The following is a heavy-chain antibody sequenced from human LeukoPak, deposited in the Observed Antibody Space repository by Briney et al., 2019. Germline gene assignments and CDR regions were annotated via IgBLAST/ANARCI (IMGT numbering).Heavy chain of an antibody. CDR3: ARGGAARPDY. Sequence: PGGSLRLSWAASGFTFSSYGMNWVRQAPGGGLEWVSYISSSSGTKSYADSLKGRFTISRDNAKNSLYLQMNSLRDEDTAVYYCARGGAARPDYWGQGTLVTVSS. CDR2: ISSSSGTK. CDR1: GFTFSSYG. D-gene: IGHD6-6*01. J-gene: IGHJ4*02. V-gene: IGHV3-48*02.